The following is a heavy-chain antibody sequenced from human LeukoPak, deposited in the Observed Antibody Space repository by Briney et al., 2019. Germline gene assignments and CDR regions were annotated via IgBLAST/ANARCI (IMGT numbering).Heavy chain of an antibody. CDR3: ASSRKDYYDTGGDAFDI. CDR1: GGSISSSNW. V-gene: IGHV4-4*02. D-gene: IGHD3-22*01. CDR2: IYHSGSS. Sequence: SETLSLTCAVSGGSISSSNWWSWVRQPPGKGLEWIGEIYHSGSSNYNPSLKSRVTISVDKSKNQFSLKLSSVTAADTAVYYCASSRKDYYDTGGDAFDIWGQGTMVTVSS. J-gene: IGHJ3*02.